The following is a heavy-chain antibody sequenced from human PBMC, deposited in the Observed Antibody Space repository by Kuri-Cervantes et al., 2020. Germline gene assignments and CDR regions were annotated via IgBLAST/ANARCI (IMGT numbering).Heavy chain of an antibody. CDR2: IRGSGGST. J-gene: IGHJ6*02. CDR1: GVTFSSYA. CDR3: AREYYDFWSGYRYYGMDV. V-gene: IGHV3-23*01. D-gene: IGHD3-3*01. Sequence: LSLTCAASGVTFSSYAMSWVRQAPRKGLEWVSAIRGSGGSTYYADSVKGRFTISRNNSKNTQYRKMNSLRAEDTAVYYCAREYYDFWSGYRYYGMDVWGQGTTVTVSS.